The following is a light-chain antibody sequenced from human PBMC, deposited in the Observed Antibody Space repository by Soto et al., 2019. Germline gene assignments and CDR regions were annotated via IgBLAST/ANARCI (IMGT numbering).Light chain of an antibody. J-gene: IGKJ1*01. CDR2: LGF. CDR1: QSLLNINGNTY. CDR3: LHTLPPPKT. V-gene: IGKV2-28*01. Sequence: DIVLTQSPLSLPVTPGEPASISCRSSQSLLNINGNTYLDWYQQKPGQSPQLLISLGFNPASGVPDRFTGRISATDFTLQISRLEAEDVPIYYCLHTLPPPKTFGQPTKV.